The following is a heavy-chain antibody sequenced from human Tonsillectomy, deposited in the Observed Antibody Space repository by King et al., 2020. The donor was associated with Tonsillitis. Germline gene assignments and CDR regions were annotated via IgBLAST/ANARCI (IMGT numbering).Heavy chain of an antibody. CDR1: GFTFSTYG. Sequence: VQLVESGGGVVQPGRSLRLSCVASGFTFSTYGMYWVRQAPGKGLEWVAVFWDDGRKSYYADSVKGRFTISRDNSKNTLYLQMNSLGVEETAVYYCASDVTPEWGQGTLVTVSS. D-gene: IGHD4-23*01. V-gene: IGHV3-33*01. J-gene: IGHJ4*02. CDR2: FWDDGRKS. CDR3: ASDVTPE.